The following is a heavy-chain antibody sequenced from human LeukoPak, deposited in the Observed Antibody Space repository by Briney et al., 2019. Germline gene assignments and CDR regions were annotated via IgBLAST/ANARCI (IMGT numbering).Heavy chain of an antibody. Sequence: GALRLSCAASGFTFSSYAMSWVRQAPGKGLEWVSAISGSGGSTYYADSVKGRFTISRDNSKNTLYLQMNSLRAEDTAVYYCAKARWHNSGMDYWGQGTLVTVSS. CDR1: GFTFSSYA. J-gene: IGHJ4*02. CDR2: ISGSGGST. CDR3: AKARWHNSGMDY. D-gene: IGHD4-23*01. V-gene: IGHV3-23*01.